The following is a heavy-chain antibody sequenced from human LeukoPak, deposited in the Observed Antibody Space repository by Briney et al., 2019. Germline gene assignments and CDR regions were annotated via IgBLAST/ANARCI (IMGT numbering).Heavy chain of an antibody. CDR2: MYTGGTT. V-gene: IGHV3-53*01. Sequence: GGSLRLSCAASGFSVSATHMSWVRQAPGKGLEWVSAMYTGGTTYYADSVKGRFTIYRDNSKNTLYLQMNSLRAADTAVYYCAKDEATSGGGLASWGQGTLVSVSS. D-gene: IGHD3-16*01. J-gene: IGHJ4*02. CDR1: GFSVSATH. CDR3: AKDEATSGGGLAS.